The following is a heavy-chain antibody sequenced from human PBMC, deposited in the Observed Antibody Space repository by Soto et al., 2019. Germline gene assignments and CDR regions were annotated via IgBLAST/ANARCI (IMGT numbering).Heavy chain of an antibody. Sequence: GSLRLSCAASGFTFSSYEMNWVRQAPGKGLEWVSYISSSGSTIYYADSVKGRFTISRDNAKNSLYLQMNSLRAEDTAVYYCAVSSSWYEATFDYWGQGTLVTVSS. CDR3: AVSSSWYEATFDY. J-gene: IGHJ4*02. CDR1: GFTFSSYE. V-gene: IGHV3-48*03. D-gene: IGHD6-13*01. CDR2: ISSSGSTI.